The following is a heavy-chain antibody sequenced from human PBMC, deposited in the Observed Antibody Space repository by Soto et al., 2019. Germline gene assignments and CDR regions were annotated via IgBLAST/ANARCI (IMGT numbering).Heavy chain of an antibody. V-gene: IGHV1-69*13. Sequence: SVKVSCKASGGTFSSYAISWVRQAPGQGLEWMGGIIPIFGTANYAQKFQGRVTITADESTSTAYMELSSLRSEDTAVYYCARGTYDFWSGSMPHPYMDYWGQGTLVTVSS. J-gene: IGHJ4*02. CDR1: GGTFSSYA. D-gene: IGHD3-3*01. CDR2: IIPIFGTA. CDR3: ARGTYDFWSGSMPHPYMDY.